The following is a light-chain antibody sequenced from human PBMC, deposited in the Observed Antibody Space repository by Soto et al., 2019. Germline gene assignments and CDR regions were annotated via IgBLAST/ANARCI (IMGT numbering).Light chain of an antibody. CDR1: QSLLHSNGYNY. CDR2: LGS. J-gene: IGKJ1*01. CDR3: QQYGSSGK. V-gene: IGKV2-28*01. Sequence: IVMTQSPLSLPVTPGEPASISCRSSQSLLHSNGYNYLDWYLQKPGQSPQLLIYLGSNRASGVPDRFSGSGSGTDFTLTISRLEPEDFAVYYCQQYGSSGKFGQGTKVDIK.